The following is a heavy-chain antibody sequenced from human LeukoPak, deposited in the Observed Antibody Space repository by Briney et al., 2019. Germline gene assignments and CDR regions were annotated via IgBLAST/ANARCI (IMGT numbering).Heavy chain of an antibody. CDR3: ARLEGTSWTGFWLDP. CDR2: IDHGGNT. D-gene: IGHD6-13*01. J-gene: IGHJ5*02. V-gene: IGHV4-34*01. Sequence: SETLSLTCAVFGGSFDGYSWTWLRKTPGKGLEWIGDIDHGGNTNYTPSLKDRVVISVDTSKNQFSLHLSSVTAADSAAYYCARLEGTSWTGFWLDPWGQGTLVTVSS. CDR1: GGSFDGYS.